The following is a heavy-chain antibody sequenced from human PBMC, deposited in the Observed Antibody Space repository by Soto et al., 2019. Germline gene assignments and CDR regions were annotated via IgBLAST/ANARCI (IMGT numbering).Heavy chain of an antibody. CDR2: FDPEDGET. D-gene: IGHD3-22*01. CDR1: GDTLTELS. V-gene: IGHV1-24*01. J-gene: IGHJ4*02. CDR3: ANDYDSSGYYPYYFEY. Sequence: GASVKVSCKVSGDTLTELSMHWVRQAPGKGLEWMGGFDPEDGETIYAQKFQGRVTMTEDTSTDTAYMELSSLRSEDTAVYYCANDYDSSGYYPYYFEYWGQGTLVTVSS.